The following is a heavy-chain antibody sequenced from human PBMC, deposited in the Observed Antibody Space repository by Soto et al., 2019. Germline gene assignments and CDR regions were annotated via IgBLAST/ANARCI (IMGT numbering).Heavy chain of an antibody. D-gene: IGHD2-2*01. CDR2: ISPYSGYT. CDR3: AREASVLIPAAQPSRFDS. J-gene: IGHJ4*02. Sequence: GASVKVSCKGFGYSFMKYGINWVRQAPGQGLEWVGWISPYSGYTHSAQKFHGRLTLTTATAASTAYMELRILRSADTALYYCAREASVLIPAAQPSRFDSWGQGTLVTVSS. V-gene: IGHV1-18*01. CDR1: GYSFMKYG.